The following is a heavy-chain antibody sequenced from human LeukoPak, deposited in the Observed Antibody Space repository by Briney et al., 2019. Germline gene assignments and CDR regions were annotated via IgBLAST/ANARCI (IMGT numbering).Heavy chain of an antibody. CDR2: ISGSGSTT. Sequence: QHWGSLRLSCAASGFTFSNYAMTGVRQAPGKGLEWVSVISGSGSTTYYADSVKGRFTISRDNSKSTLYLQMNSLRAEDTAVYYCAKDPYGSGTYYNGYWGQGTLVTVSS. J-gene: IGHJ4*02. V-gene: IGHV3-23*01. CDR3: AKDPYGSGTYYNGY. CDR1: GFTFSNYA. D-gene: IGHD3-10*01.